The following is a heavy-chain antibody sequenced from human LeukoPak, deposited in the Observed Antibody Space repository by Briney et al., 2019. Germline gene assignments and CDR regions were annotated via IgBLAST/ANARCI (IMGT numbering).Heavy chain of an antibody. J-gene: IGHJ6*03. D-gene: IGHD4-11*01. CDR3: ASYGTVTTDYYYYMDV. CDR2: MNPNSGNT. Sequence: ASVKVSCKASGYTFTSYDINWVRQATGQGLEWMGWMNPNSGNTGYAQKFQGRVTITRNTSISTAYMELSSLRSEDTAVYYCASYGTVTTDYYYYMDVWGKGTTVTVSS. CDR1: GYTFTSYD. V-gene: IGHV1-8*03.